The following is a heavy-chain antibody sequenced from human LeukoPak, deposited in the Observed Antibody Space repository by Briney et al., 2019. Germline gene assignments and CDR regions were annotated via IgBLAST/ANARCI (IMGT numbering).Heavy chain of an antibody. V-gene: IGHV3-30-3*01. CDR3: VRGGSYYVSDLDY. CDR2: ISYDENNK. D-gene: IGHD1-26*01. Sequence: GRSLRLSCAASGFTFTNYAMYWVRQAPGKGLEWVAVISYDENNKYYADSVEGRFTISRDNSKNTLYLQMNSLRAEDTAVYYCVRGGSYYVSDLDYWGQGTLATVPS. CDR1: GFTFTNYA. J-gene: IGHJ4*02.